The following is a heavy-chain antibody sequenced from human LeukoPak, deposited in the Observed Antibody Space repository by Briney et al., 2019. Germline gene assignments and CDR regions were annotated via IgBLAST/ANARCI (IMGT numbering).Heavy chain of an antibody. CDR1: GYSISSGYY. CDR2: IYHSGSA. J-gene: IGHJ4*02. CDR3: ARSLSIAAAGDDY. V-gene: IGHV4-38-2*02. D-gene: IGHD6-13*01. Sequence: SETLSLTCTVSGYSISSGYYWDWIRQPPGKGLEWIGSIYHSGSAYYNPSLKSRVTISVDTSKNQFSLRLSSVTAADTAVYYCARSLSIAAAGDDYWGQGTLVTVSS.